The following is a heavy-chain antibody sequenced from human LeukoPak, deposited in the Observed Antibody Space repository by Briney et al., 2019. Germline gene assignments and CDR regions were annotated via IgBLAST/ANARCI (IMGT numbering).Heavy chain of an antibody. Sequence: PGRSLRLSCTVSGFTFGDYAMSWFRQAPGKGLEWVGFIKSKAYGGTTEYAASVKGRFTISRDDSKSIVYLQMNSLKTEDTAMYYCTRSPRVTRTDYWGQGTLVTVSS. D-gene: IGHD2-21*02. CDR1: GFTFGDYA. J-gene: IGHJ4*02. V-gene: IGHV3-49*03. CDR2: IKSKAYGGTT. CDR3: TRSPRVTRTDY.